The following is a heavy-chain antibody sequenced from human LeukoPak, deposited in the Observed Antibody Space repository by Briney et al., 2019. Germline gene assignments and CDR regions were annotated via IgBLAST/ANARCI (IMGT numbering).Heavy chain of an antibody. D-gene: IGHD3-10*02. Sequence: GGSLRLSCASSESTSSSYKMKGVPRARGRGLEWVSYISSSGSNIYYADSVKGRFTISRDNAKNSLYMQMNSLRAEDTAVYYCAELGITMIGGVWGKGTTVTIPS. CDR3: AELGITMIGGV. J-gene: IGHJ6*04. V-gene: IGHV3-48*03. CDR1: ESTSSSYK. CDR2: ISSSGSNI.